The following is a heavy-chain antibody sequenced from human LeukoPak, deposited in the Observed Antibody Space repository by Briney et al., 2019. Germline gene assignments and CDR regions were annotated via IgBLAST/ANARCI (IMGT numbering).Heavy chain of an antibody. CDR1: GYTFTSYY. V-gene: IGHV1-46*01. CDR2: INPSGGST. Sequence: ASVKVSCKASGYTFTSYYIHWVRQAPGQGLEWMGIINPSGGSTSFTQKFQDRVTMTRDTSTSTVYMELSSLRSEDTAVCYCARDPHRGVITIDYWGQGTLVTVSS. CDR3: ARDPHRGVITIDY. J-gene: IGHJ4*02. D-gene: IGHD3-10*01.